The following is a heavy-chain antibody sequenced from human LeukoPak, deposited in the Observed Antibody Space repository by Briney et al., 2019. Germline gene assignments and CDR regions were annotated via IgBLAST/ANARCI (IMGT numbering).Heavy chain of an antibody. CDR2: IWYDGSNK. CDR3: ARDGDYGDTDPFDY. J-gene: IGHJ4*02. V-gene: IGHV3-33*01. CDR1: GFTFSSYG. D-gene: IGHD4-17*01. Sequence: PGRSLRLSCAASGFTFSSYGMHWVRQAPGKGLEWVAVIWYDGSNKYYADSVKGRFTISRDNSKNTLYLQMNSLRAEDTAVYYCARDGDYGDTDPFDYWGQGTLVTVSS.